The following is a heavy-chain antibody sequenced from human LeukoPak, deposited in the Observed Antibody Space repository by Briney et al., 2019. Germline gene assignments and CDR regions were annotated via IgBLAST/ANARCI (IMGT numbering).Heavy chain of an antibody. CDR3: AREGMGYFDS. J-gene: IGHJ4*02. D-gene: IGHD5-24*01. V-gene: IGHV3-66*01. Sequence: GGSLRLSCAASGFNITSNYMNWVRQAPGKGLEWVAIIYSGGFTYYRDSVKGRFTIYRDNSKNTVYLQMNSLRVEDTAVYYCAREGMGYFDSWGQGTLVTVSS. CDR1: GFNITSNY. CDR2: IYSGGFT.